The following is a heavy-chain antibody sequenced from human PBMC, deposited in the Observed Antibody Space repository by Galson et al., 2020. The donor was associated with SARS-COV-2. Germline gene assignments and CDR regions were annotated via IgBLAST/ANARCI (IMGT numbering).Heavy chain of an antibody. Sequence: SETLSLTCTVSGGSISSSSYYWGWIRQPPGKGLEWIGSIYYSGSTYYNPSLKSRVTISVDTSKNQFSLKLSSVTAADTAVYYCARVLWGITIFGGMSYWYFDLWGRGTLVTVSS. V-gene: IGHV4-39*07. CDR1: GGSISSSSYY. CDR2: IYYSGST. CDR3: ARVLWGITIFGGMSYWYFDL. J-gene: IGHJ2*01. D-gene: IGHD3-3*01.